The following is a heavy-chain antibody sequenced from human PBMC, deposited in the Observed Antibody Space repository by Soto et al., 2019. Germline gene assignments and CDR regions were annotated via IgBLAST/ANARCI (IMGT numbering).Heavy chain of an antibody. D-gene: IGHD5-12*01. CDR2: INHSGST. J-gene: IGHJ4*02. CDR3: AGNIVATISSFDY. CDR1: GESFSCYY. Sequence: PSETLSLTYAVYGESFSCYYWSWIRQPPGKGLEWIGEINHSGSTNYNPSLKSRVTMSVDTSKNQFSLKLSSVTAADTAVYYCAGNIVATISSFDYWGQGTLVTVSS. V-gene: IGHV4-34*01.